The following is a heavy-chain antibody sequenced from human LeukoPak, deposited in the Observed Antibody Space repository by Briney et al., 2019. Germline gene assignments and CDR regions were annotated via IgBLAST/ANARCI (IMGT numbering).Heavy chain of an antibody. J-gene: IGHJ4*02. V-gene: IGHV4-39*01. CDR2: IYYSGST. CDR1: GGSTSSSSHY. Sequence: SETLSLTCTVSGGSTSSSSHYWGWIRQPPGKGLEWIGNIYYSGSTYYNSSLKSRLTISVDTSKNQFSLKLSSVTAADTAVYCCARLTPVLEVDYWGQGTLVTVSS. CDR3: ARLTPVLEVDY. D-gene: IGHD5-24*01.